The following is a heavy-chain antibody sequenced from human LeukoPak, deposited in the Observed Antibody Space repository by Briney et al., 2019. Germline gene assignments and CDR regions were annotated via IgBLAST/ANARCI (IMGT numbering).Heavy chain of an antibody. Sequence: PGGSLRLSCAASGFTFSSYEMNWVRQAPGKGLEWVSNISSSGSTIYYADSVKGRFSISRDNAKNSLYLQMNSLRAEDTAVYYCARSGGYFDLWGRGTLVTVSS. V-gene: IGHV3-48*03. CDR2: ISSSGSTI. D-gene: IGHD3-16*01. CDR3: ARSGGYFDL. CDR1: GFTFSSYE. J-gene: IGHJ2*01.